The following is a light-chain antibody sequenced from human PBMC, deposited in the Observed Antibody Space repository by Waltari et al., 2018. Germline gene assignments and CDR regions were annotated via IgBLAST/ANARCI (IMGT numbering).Light chain of an antibody. V-gene: IGLV1-44*01. J-gene: IGLJ2*01. CDR3: AAWDNSLTRVV. Sequence: QSVLTQPPSASGTPGPRVTIPCSGTSSHLGRISVNWYQQLPGKAPKLLIYSSSQRPSGVPDRFSASKSGTSATLAISGPQSEDEADYYCAAWDNSLTRVVFGGGTKLTVL. CDR1: SSHLGRIS. CDR2: SSS.